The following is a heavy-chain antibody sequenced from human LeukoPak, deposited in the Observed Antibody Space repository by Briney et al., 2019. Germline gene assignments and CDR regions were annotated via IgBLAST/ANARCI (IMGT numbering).Heavy chain of an antibody. D-gene: IGHD3-9*01. CDR1: GFTFSNAW. V-gene: IGHV3-15*01. Sequence: KPGGSLRLSCAASGFTFSNAWMSWVRQAPGKGLEWVGRIKSKTDGGTTDYAAPVKGRFTISRDDSKNTLYLQMNSLKTEDTAVYYCTTRRNYDIPWDYFDYWGQGTLVTVSS. J-gene: IGHJ4*02. CDR3: TTRRNYDIPWDYFDY. CDR2: IKSKTDGGTT.